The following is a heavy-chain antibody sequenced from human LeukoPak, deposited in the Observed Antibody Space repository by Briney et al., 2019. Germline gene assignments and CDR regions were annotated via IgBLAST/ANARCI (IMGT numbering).Heavy chain of an antibody. D-gene: IGHD6-13*01. CDR2: ISGGGDST. V-gene: IGHV3-23*01. Sequence: GGSLRLSCAASGFTFSTYAMSWVRQAPGKGLEWVSAISGGGDSTYYADSVKGRFTVSRDNSKNTLFLQMNSLRAEDTAIYYCARGGYSSSWYAFDIWGQGTMVTVSS. CDR1: GFTFSTYA. J-gene: IGHJ3*02. CDR3: ARGGYSSSWYAFDI.